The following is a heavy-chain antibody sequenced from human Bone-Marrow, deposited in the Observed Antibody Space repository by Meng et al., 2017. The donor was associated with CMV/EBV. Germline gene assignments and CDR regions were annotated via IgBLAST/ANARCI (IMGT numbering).Heavy chain of an antibody. CDR3: AKDPRRTGTTVLDY. D-gene: IGHD1-7*01. CDR2: IWFDGSNE. J-gene: IGHJ4*02. Sequence: GGSLRLSCAASGFTFSSYGMHWVRQAPGKGLEWVAVIWFDGSNENYADSVEGRFTISRDNSKNTLYLQMNSLRAEDTAVYYCAKDPRRTGTTVLDYWGQGTLVTVSS. V-gene: IGHV3-33*06. CDR1: GFTFSSYG.